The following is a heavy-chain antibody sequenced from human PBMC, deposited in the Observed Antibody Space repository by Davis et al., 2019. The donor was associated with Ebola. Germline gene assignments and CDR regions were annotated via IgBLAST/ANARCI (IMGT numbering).Heavy chain of an antibody. V-gene: IGHV1-46*01. CDR3: AKDQIYGGNTRGFDY. D-gene: IGHD4-23*01. J-gene: IGHJ4*02. Sequence: ASVKVSCKASGYTFTSYYMHWVRQAPGQGLEWMGIINPSGGSTSYAQKFQGRVTMTRDTSTSTVYMELSSLRAEDTALYYCAKDQIYGGNTRGFDYWGQGTLVTVSS. CDR2: INPSGGST. CDR1: GYTFTSYY.